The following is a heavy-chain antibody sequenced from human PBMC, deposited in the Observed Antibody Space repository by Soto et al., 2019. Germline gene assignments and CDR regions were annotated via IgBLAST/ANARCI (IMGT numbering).Heavy chain of an antibody. CDR2: IYYSGST. J-gene: IGHJ5*02. CDR1: GGSISSSSYY. CDR3: ARLEAARSGWFDP. V-gene: IGHV4-39*01. Sequence: QLQLQESGPGLVKPSETLSLTCTVSGGSISSSSYYWGWIRQPPGKGLEWIGSIYYSGSTYYNPSLKSRVTISVETSKNQFSLKLSSVTAADTAVYYCARLEAARSGWFDPWGQGTLVTVSS. D-gene: IGHD6-6*01.